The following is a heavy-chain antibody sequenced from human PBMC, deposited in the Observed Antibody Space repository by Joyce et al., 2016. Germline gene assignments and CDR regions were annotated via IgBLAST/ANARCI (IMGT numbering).Heavy chain of an antibody. Sequence: QLQLVESGGVVVQPGGSLRLSCAASGFPFSSRAMHWVGQCPVMGQERVAVISYDGINKFHADPVKGRFTISRDFSKDTLQLQMSSLRPEDTAVYYCARDEGYYILSSYANLHGMGVWGQGTTVTVSS. CDR1: GFPFSSRA. CDR3: ARDEGYYILSSYANLHGMGV. CDR2: ISYDGINK. D-gene: IGHD3-9*01. V-gene: IGHV3-30*04. J-gene: IGHJ6*02.